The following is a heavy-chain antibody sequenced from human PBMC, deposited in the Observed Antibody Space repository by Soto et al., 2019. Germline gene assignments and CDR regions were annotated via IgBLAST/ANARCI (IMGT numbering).Heavy chain of an antibody. D-gene: IGHD3-3*01. CDR2: INHSGST. J-gene: IGHJ5*02. CDR1: GGSFSGYY. Sequence: SETLSLTCAVYGGSFSGYYWSWIRQPPGKGLEWIGEINHSGSTNYNPSLKSRVTISVDTSKNQFSLKLSSVTAADTAVYYCARGKPRDYDFWSGYPMGYNWSDPWGQGTLVTVSS. CDR3: ARGKPRDYDFWSGYPMGYNWSDP. V-gene: IGHV4-34*01.